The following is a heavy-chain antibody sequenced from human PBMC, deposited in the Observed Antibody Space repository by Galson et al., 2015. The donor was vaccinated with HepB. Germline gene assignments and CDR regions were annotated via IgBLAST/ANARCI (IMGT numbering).Heavy chain of an antibody. CDR2: INHSGST. CDR3: ARLSTGGFDY. Sequence: SETLSLACAVYGGSFSGYYWSWIRQPPGKGLEWIGEINHSGSTNYNPSLKSRVTISVDTSKNQFSLKLSSVTAADTAVYYCARLSTGGFDYWGQGTLVTVSS. D-gene: IGHD4-11*01. V-gene: IGHV4-34*01. CDR1: GGSFSGYY. J-gene: IGHJ4*02.